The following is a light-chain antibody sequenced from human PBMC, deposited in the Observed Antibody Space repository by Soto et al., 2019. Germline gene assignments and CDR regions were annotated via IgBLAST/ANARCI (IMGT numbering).Light chain of an antibody. J-gene: IGLJ2*01. CDR2: TNN. CDR3: QSYDNSLSGSL. V-gene: IGLV1-40*01. CDR1: SSNIGAGHD. Sequence: QPVLTQPPSVSGAPGQRVTISCTGSSSNIGAGHDVHWYQHLPGTAPKLLIYTNNNRPSGVPDRFSGSKSGTSASLAITGLQTEDEADYYCQSYDNSLSGSLFGGGTKSPS.